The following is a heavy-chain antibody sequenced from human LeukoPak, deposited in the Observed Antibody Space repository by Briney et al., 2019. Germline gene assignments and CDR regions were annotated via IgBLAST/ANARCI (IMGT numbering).Heavy chain of an antibody. J-gene: IGHJ5*02. D-gene: IGHD2-15*01. Sequence: GRPLRLSCGASGFSFSTFAMHWVHRTPDKGLEWVAVISSGGSKEIYADSVKGRFTISRDNSKNTLYLRMNNLTPEDTALYYCAKGLHTSSWYGNWFDPWGQGTLVTVSS. CDR3: AKGLHTSSWYGNWFDP. V-gene: IGHV3-30*18. CDR1: GFSFSTFA. CDR2: ISSGGSKE.